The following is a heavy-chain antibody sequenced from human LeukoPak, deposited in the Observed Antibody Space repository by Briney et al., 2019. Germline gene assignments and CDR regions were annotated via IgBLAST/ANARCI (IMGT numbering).Heavy chain of an antibody. J-gene: IGHJ4*02. CDR2: INPNNGNT. Sequence: GASVKVSCKASGYTFTSYIISWVRQAPGQGLEWMGIINPNNGNTNYAQKFQGRVTMTRDTSTSTVYMELSSLKSEDTAVYYCAAEGDYWGQGTLVTVSS. CDR3: AAEGDY. V-gene: IGHV1-46*01. CDR1: GYTFTSYI.